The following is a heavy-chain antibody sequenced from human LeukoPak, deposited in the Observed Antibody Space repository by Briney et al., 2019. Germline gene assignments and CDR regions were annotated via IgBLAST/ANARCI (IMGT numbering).Heavy chain of an antibody. CDR3: ARNGYYDYVWGSYRPLWPPDAFDI. J-gene: IGHJ3*02. CDR2: IYYSGST. D-gene: IGHD3-16*02. CDR1: GGSISSSSYY. V-gene: IGHV4-39*07. Sequence: SETLSLTCTVSGGSISSSSYYWGWIRQPPGKGLEWIGSIYYSGSTYYNPSLKSRVTISVDTSKNQFSLKLSSVTAADTAVYYCARNGYYDYVWGSYRPLWPPDAFDIWGQGTMVTVSS.